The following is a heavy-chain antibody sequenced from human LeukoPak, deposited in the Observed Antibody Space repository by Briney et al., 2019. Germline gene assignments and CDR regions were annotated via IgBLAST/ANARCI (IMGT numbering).Heavy chain of an antibody. J-gene: IGHJ4*02. CDR3: ARGTQWLDPDY. CDR2: IYSGGST. CDR1: GLTVSSNY. V-gene: IGHV3-66*01. Sequence: GGSLRLSCAASGLTVSSNYMSWVRQAPGKGLEWVSVIYSGGSTYYADSVKGRFTISRDNSKNTLYLQMNSLRAEDTAVYYCARGTQWLDPDYWGQGTLVTVSS. D-gene: IGHD3-22*01.